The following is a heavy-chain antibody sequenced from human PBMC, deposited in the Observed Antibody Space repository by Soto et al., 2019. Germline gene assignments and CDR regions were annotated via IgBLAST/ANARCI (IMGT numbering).Heavy chain of an antibody. J-gene: IGHJ6*02. CDR3: ARDVGTLLDLWSTSGIGV. D-gene: IGHD3-3*01. V-gene: IGHV3-30*04. Sequence: QVQLVESGGGVVQPGRSLRLSCVASGFTFSDDAMHWVRQAPGKGLEWVAVIPYDGSYKNYADSVRGRFTISRDNSKKVLYLPMNSLSADYTAVYYCARDVGTLLDLWSTSGIGVWGQGTTVTVSS. CDR1: GFTFSDDA. CDR2: IPYDGSYK.